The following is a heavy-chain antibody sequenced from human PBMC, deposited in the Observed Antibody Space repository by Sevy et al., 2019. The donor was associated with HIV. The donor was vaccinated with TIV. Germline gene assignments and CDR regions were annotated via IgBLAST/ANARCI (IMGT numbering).Heavy chain of an antibody. CDR1: GGSVSSGSYY. D-gene: IGHD3-10*01. CDR2: IYYSGST. V-gene: IGHV4-61*01. J-gene: IGHJ4*02. Sequence: SETLSLTCTVSGGSVSSGSYYWSWIQQPPGKGLEWIGYIYYSGSTNYNPSLKSRVTISVDTSKNQFSLKLSSVTAADTAVYYCARDSYGSGSYYRHWGQGTLVTVSS. CDR3: ARDSYGSGSYYRH.